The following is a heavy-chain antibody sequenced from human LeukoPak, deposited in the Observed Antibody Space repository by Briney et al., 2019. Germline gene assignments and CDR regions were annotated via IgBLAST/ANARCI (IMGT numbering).Heavy chain of an antibody. J-gene: IGHJ6*02. CDR3: AREVGGSLGLCYYGMDV. CDR1: GGTFSSYA. Sequence: SVKVSCKASGGTFSSYAISWVRQAPGQGLEWMGRIIPILGIANYAQKFQGRVTITADKSTSTAYMELSSLRSEDTAVYYCAREVGGSLGLCYYGMDVWGQGTTVTVSS. V-gene: IGHV1-69*04. CDR2: IIPILGIA. D-gene: IGHD3-16*01.